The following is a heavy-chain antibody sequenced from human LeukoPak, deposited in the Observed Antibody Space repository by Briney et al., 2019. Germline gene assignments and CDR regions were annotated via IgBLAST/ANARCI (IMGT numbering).Heavy chain of an antibody. CDR2: INPSGGIT. D-gene: IGHD3-22*01. CDR3: ARDCRYYYDSSGYYRPLDY. CDR1: GYSFTSYY. V-gene: IGHV1-46*01. Sequence: ASVKVSCKTSGYSFTSYYMHWVRQAPAQGREWKGIINPSGGITSYAQKFQGRVTMTRDTSTSTIYLELSSLRSEDTAVYYCARDCRYYYDSSGYYRPLDYWGQGTLVTVAS. J-gene: IGHJ4*02.